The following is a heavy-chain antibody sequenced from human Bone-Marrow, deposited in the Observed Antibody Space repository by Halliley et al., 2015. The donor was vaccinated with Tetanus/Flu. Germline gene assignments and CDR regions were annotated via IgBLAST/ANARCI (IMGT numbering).Heavy chain of an antibody. D-gene: IGHD1-1*01. CDR2: IYFSGTP. V-gene: IGHV4-30-4*01. J-gene: IGHJ4*02. Sequence: WIGGIYFSGTPFYNPSVESRVTMSKDTAKNQVSLRLNSVTAADSAVYWCARGIMSGTTPSDFWGPGTLVTVSS. CDR3: ARGIMSGTTPSDF.